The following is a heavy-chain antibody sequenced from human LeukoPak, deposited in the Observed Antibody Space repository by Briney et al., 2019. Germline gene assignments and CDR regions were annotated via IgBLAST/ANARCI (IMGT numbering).Heavy chain of an antibody. CDR3: ARRAVLLLWFGELLWAPFFDY. Sequence: PSETLSLTCSVSGGSISSSNYYWSWIRQPAGKGLEWIGRIYTSESTNYNPSLKSRVTISVDTSKNQFSLKLSSVTAADTAVYYCARRAVLLLWFGELLWAPFFDYWGQGTLVTVSS. CDR2: IYTSEST. J-gene: IGHJ4*02. CDR1: GGSISSSNYY. V-gene: IGHV4-61*02. D-gene: IGHD3-10*01.